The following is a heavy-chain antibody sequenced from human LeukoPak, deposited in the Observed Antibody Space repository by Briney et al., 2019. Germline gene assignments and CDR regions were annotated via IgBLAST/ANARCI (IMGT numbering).Heavy chain of an antibody. CDR3: ARGDCSGGSCYHGY. Sequence: SETLSLTCTVSGGSVSSGSYYWSWIRQPPGKGLEWIGYIYYSGSTNYNPSLKSRVTISVDTSKNQFSLKLSSVTAADTAVYYCARGDCSGGSCYHGYWGQGTLVTVSS. CDR2: IYYSGST. J-gene: IGHJ4*02. D-gene: IGHD2-15*01. V-gene: IGHV4-61*01. CDR1: GGSVSSGSYY.